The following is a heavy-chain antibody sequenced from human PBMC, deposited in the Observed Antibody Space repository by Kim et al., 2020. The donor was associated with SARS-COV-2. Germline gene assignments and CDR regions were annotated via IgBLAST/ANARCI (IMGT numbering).Heavy chain of an antibody. V-gene: IGHV3-23*01. J-gene: IGHJ4*02. Sequence: GGSLRLSCEGSGFTFKDFAMRWVRQTPGQGLHWVSSISGSGGSTDYTDAVKGRFTINRDNSKNRVFLKMDSLTAEDTAIYYCTKDWAGSVAAKGPLLFRGAGPLVTLSS. CDR3: TKDWAGSVAAKGPLLF. D-gene: IGHD6-13*01. CDR2: ISGSGGST. CDR1: GFTFKDFA.